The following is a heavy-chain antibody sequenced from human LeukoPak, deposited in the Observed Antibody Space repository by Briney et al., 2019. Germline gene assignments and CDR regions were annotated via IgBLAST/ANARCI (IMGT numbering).Heavy chain of an antibody. V-gene: IGHV3-23*01. CDR2: ISGSGGST. J-gene: IGHJ3*02. Sequence: PGGSLRLSCAASGFTFSSYAMSWVRQAPGKGLEWVSAISGSGGSTYYADSVKGRFTISRDNSKNTLYLQMNSLRAEDTAVYYCARDCRTYYDSSGYEDAFDIWGQGTMVTVSS. D-gene: IGHD3-22*01. CDR1: GFTFSSYA. CDR3: ARDCRTYYDSSGYEDAFDI.